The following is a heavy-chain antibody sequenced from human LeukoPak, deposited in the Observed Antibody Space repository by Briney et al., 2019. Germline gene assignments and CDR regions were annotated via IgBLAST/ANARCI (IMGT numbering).Heavy chain of an antibody. CDR2: INPNSGGT. CDR3: ARVMGAQGIAAAARY. V-gene: IGHV1-2*02. D-gene: IGHD6-13*01. CDR1: GYTLTELS. Sequence: ASVKVSCKVSGYTLTELSMHWVRQAPGQGLEWMGWINPNSGGTNYAQKFQGRVTMTRDTSISTAYMELSRLRSDDTAVYYCARVMGAQGIAAAARYWGQGTLVTVSS. J-gene: IGHJ4*02.